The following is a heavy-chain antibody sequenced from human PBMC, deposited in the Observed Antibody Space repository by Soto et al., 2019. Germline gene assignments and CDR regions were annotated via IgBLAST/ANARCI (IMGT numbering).Heavy chain of an antibody. CDR1: GGTVYSSHW. D-gene: IGHD2-21*02. J-gene: IGHJ5*02. V-gene: IGHV4-4*02. Sequence: PSEILSLTCGPSGGTVYSSHWWSWVRQSPGRGLEWILNVYHTGDTNFNPSLQSRVTFSVDKSNNQFSLRLTSVTAADTAVYFCAREIVTAGGNNYFDPWGPGTLVPVSS. CDR3: AREIVTAGGNNYFDP. CDR2: VYHTGDT.